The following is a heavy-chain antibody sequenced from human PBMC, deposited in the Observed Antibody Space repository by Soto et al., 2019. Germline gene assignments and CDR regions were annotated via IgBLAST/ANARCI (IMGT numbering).Heavy chain of an antibody. Sequence: EVQLVESGGGLVQPGRSLRLSCAASGFTFDDYAMHWVRQASGKGLEWVSGISWNSGRIGYADSVKGRFTISRDNAKNSLYLQMNSLRAEDTALYYCAKDQEYSSSSGVTIGYWGQGALVTGSS. V-gene: IGHV3-9*01. CDR3: AKDQEYSSSSGVTIGY. J-gene: IGHJ4*02. CDR2: ISWNSGRI. CDR1: GFTFDDYA. D-gene: IGHD6-6*01.